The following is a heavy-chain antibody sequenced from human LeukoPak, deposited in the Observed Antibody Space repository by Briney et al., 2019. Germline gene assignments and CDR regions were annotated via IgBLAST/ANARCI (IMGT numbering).Heavy chain of an antibody. CDR3: ARAEAVTMVRGVITEYNWLDP. J-gene: IGHJ5*02. CDR2: IIPIFGTA. D-gene: IGHD3-10*01. Sequence: SVKVSCKASGGTFSSYAISWVRQAPGQGLEWMGGIIPIFGTANYAQKFQGRVTITADESTSTAYMELSSLRSEDTAVYYCARAEAVTMVRGVITEYNWLDPWGQGTLVTVSS. V-gene: IGHV1-69*01. CDR1: GGTFSSYA.